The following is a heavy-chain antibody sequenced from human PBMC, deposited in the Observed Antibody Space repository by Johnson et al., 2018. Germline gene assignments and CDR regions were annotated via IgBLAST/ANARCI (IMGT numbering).Heavy chain of an antibody. V-gene: IGHV3-30*03. CDR2: ISYDGSNK. CDR1: GFTFSSYG. CDR3: ASDDDSSGYYLRAVSAFGM. D-gene: IGHD3-22*01. J-gene: IGHJ3*02. Sequence: QVQLVESGGGVVQPGRSLRLSCAASGFTFSSYGMHWVRQAPGKGLEWVALISYDGSNKYYADSVKGRFTISRDNAKNSLYLQMNSLRAEYTAVYYCASDDDSSGYYLRAVSAFGMWGRGTMVTVSS.